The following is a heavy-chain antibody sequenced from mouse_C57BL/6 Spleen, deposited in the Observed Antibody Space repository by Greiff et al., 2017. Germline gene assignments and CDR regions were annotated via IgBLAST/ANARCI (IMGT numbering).Heavy chain of an antibody. CDR1: GYTFTSYW. CDR2: IDPSDSYT. V-gene: IGHV1-59*01. D-gene: IGHD2-3*01. CDR3: ARGVYDGYYGFAY. Sequence: QVQLQQPGAELVRPGTSVKLSCKASGYTFTSYWMHWVKQRPGQGLEWIGVIDPSDSYTNYNQKFKGKATLTVDTSSSTAYMQLSSLTSEDAAVYYCARGVYDGYYGFAYWGQGTLVTVSA. J-gene: IGHJ3*01.